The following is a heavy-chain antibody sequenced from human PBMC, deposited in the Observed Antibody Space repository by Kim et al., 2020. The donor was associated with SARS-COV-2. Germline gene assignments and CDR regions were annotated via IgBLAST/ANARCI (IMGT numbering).Heavy chain of an antibody. J-gene: IGHJ2*01. V-gene: IGHV4-39*02. CDR2: NSYSGSY. CDR3: ARRGGGIVGASVRYW. Sequence: SETLSLTCTVYGGSISSCSYYWGWIRQRPGKEREGIGNNSYSGSYNYNLTLKSRVSVSVATSQNHLSLSPSSATATATADCYCARRGGGIVGASVRYW. D-gene: IGHD1-26*01. CDR1: GGSISSCSYY.